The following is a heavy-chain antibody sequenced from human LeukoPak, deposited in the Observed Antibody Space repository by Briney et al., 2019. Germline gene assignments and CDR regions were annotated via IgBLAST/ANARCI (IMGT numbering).Heavy chain of an antibody. CDR2: INPNSGGT. V-gene: IGHV1-2*02. CDR1: GYTFTGYY. D-gene: IGHD1-26*01. J-gene: IGHJ4*02. CDR3: ARVIAYSGSYSN. Sequence: ASVTVSCKASGYTFTGYYMHWVRQAPGQGLEWMGLINPNSGGTNYAQKFQGRVTMTRDTSISTAYMELSRLRSDDTAVYYCARVIAYSGSYSNWGQGTLVTVSS.